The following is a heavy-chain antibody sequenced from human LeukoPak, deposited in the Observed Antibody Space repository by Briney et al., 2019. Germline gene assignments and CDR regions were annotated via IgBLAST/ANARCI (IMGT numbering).Heavy chain of an antibody. CDR3: AKDLVGYYDSSGLIDY. J-gene: IGHJ4*02. D-gene: IGHD3-22*01. CDR2: ISGSGGST. V-gene: IGHV3-23*01. CDR1: GFTFSSYA. Sequence: GRSLRLSCAASGFTFSSYAMSWVRQAPGKGLEWVSAISGSGGSTYYADSVKGRFTISRDNSKNTLYLQMNSLRAEDTAVYYCAKDLVGYYDSSGLIDYWGQGTLVTVSS.